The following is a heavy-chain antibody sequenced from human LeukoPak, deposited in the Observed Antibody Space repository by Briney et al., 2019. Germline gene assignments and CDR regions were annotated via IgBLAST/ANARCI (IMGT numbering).Heavy chain of an antibody. V-gene: IGHV3-23*01. CDR1: GFTFSSYA. Sequence: GGSLRLSCAASGFTFSSYAMSWVRQAPGKGLEWVSAISGSGGSTYYADSVKGRFTISRDNSRNTLYLQMNSLRVEDTSVYHCARDISGSYSTDYWGQGTLVTVSS. CDR2: ISGSGGST. D-gene: IGHD1-26*01. CDR3: ARDISGSYSTDY. J-gene: IGHJ4*02.